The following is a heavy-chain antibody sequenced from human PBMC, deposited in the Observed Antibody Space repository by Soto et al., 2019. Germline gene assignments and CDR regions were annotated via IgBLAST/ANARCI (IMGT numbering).Heavy chain of an antibody. CDR1: GFNFSSYA. V-gene: IGHV3-23*01. CDR3: AKDQSPDSPENWFDP. CDR2: ISGSGGST. D-gene: IGHD3-3*01. Sequence: GGSLRLSCAASGFNFSSYAMSWVRQAPGKGLEWVSAISGSGGSTYYADSVKGRFTISRDNSKNTLYLQMNSLRAEDTAVYYCAKDQSPDSPENWFDPWGQGTLVTVSS. J-gene: IGHJ5*02.